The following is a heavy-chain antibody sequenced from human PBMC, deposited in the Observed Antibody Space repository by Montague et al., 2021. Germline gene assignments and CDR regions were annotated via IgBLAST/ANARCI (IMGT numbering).Heavy chain of an antibody. V-gene: IGHV4-59*08. J-gene: IGHJ4*02. Sequence: SETQSLTCTVTGGSISEFYWSWIRQSPEKGLAWIGYIYDSGTTNYNPSLKSRVTISADTSMNQFSLNLRSVTAADTAVYFCARRLGIRAPFDYWGQGTLVTVSS. CDR3: ARRLGIRAPFDY. CDR1: GGSISEFY. CDR2: IYDSGTT. D-gene: IGHD7-27*01.